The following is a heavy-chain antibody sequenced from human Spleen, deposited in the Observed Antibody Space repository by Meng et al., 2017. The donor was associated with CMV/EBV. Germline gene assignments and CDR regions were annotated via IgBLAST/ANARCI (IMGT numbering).Heavy chain of an antibody. CDR1: GFIFSSYW. D-gene: IGHD6-19*01. V-gene: IGHV3-7*03. CDR3: AATYSSGWTATFEY. Sequence: GESLKISCEGSGFIFSSYWMTWVRQAPGKGLQWLAIIKHDGSEMYQVASMRGRFTISRDNARKSLYLQMNSLRVDDTAVYYCAATYSSGWTATFEYWGQGALVTVSS. J-gene: IGHJ4*02. CDR2: IKHDGSEM.